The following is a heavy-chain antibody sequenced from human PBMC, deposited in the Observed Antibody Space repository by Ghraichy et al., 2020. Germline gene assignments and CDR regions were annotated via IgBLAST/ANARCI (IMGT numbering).Heavy chain of an antibody. CDR3: AKKIARTGWYFDL. V-gene: IGHV3-23*01. CDR2: ISGSDDYT. CDR1: GFTFSSYA. Sequence: GGSLRLSCAASGFTFSSYAMTWVRQAPGKGLEWVSGISGSDDYTYYADSVKGRFTISRDNSKSTLDLQMNSLRAEDTAVYYFAKKIARTGWYFDLWGRGTLVTVSS. D-gene: IGHD6-6*01. J-gene: IGHJ2*01.